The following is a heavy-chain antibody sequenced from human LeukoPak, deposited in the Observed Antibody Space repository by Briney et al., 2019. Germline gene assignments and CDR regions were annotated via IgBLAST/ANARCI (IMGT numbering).Heavy chain of an antibody. CDR3: VGGFIVVVLNYAMDV. CDR2: SIPIFDTA. Sequence: SVKVSCKASGYTFNNYAISWVRRAPGQGLEWMGGSIPIFDTAKYAQKFQGRVTITADESTSTAYMELRTLRCEDTDVYYCVGGFIVVVLNYAMDVWGQGTRVTVSS. D-gene: IGHD2-15*01. V-gene: IGHV1-69*13. J-gene: IGHJ6*02. CDR1: GYTFNNYA.